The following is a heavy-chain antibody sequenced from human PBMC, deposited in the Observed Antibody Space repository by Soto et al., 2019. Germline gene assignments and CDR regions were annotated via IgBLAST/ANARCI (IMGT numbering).Heavy chain of an antibody. CDR3: ARDDYNTYYGMDV. J-gene: IGHJ6*02. D-gene: IGHD4-4*01. Sequence: QVQLVESGGGVVQPGRSLRLSCAASGFTFSSYAMHWVRQAPGKGLEWVAVISYDGSNKYYADSVKGRFTISRDNSKNTLYLQMNSLRAEDTAVYYCARDDYNTYYGMDVWGQGTTVTVSS. V-gene: IGHV3-30-3*01. CDR2: ISYDGSNK. CDR1: GFTFSSYA.